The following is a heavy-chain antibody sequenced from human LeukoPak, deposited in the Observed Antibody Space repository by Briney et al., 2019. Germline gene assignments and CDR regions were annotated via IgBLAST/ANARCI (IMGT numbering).Heavy chain of an antibody. Sequence: PGGSLRLSCIASGFTFNTYAMQWVRQAPGKGLEWVAVISIDGKTQYYADSVKGRFTISRDDSKNTLYLEMDSLRDEDTALFYCAREEYGFGLGALDVWGQGTTVTDS. J-gene: IGHJ6*02. CDR2: ISIDGKTQ. CDR3: AREEYGFGLGALDV. CDR1: GFTFNTYA. D-gene: IGHD3-10*01. V-gene: IGHV3-30*04.